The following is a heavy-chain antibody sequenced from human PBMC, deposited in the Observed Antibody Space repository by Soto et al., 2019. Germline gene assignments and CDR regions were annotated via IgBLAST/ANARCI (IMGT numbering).Heavy chain of an antibody. J-gene: IGHJ4*02. CDR2: IWYDGSNK. CDR1: GFSFSIFG. D-gene: IGHD2-8*01. Sequence: QVPLVESGGGVVQPGTSLRLSCAASGFSFSIFGMHWVRQAPGKGLEWVAGIWYDGSNKYYADSVKGRFSISRDNSKNTLYLQMNRLRAEDTAVYYCARDDKDEYGADRGGFGCWGQGTLVTVSS. CDR3: ARDDKDEYGADRGGFGC. V-gene: IGHV3-33*01.